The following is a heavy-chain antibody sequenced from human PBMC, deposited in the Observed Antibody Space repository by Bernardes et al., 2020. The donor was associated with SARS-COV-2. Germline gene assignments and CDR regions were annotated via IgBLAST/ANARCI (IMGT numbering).Heavy chain of an antibody. CDR3: AISGRSTSWYFDY. CDR2: ISSSSSTI. CDR1: GFTFSSYS. D-gene: IGHD2-2*01. V-gene: IGHV3-48*01. J-gene: IGHJ4*02. Sequence: GSSLRLSCAASGFTFSSYSMNWVRQAPGKGLEWVSYISSSSSTIYYADSVKGRFTISRDNAKNSLYLQMNSLRAEDTAVYYCAISGRSTSWYFDYWGQGTLVTVSS.